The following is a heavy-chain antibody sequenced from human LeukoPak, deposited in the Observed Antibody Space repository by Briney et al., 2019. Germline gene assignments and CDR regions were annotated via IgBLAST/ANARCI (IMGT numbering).Heavy chain of an antibody. D-gene: IGHD4-17*01. CDR2: INWNGGST. J-gene: IGHJ5*02. V-gene: IGHV3-20*04. Sequence: GGSLRLSCAASGFTFDHYGMSWVRQAPGKGLEWVAGINWNGGSTGYADSVKGRFTISRDNEKNSLYLKMKSLRAEDTALYYCARGLSEADGAWGQGTLVTVSS. CDR1: GFTFDHYG. CDR3: ARGLSEADGA.